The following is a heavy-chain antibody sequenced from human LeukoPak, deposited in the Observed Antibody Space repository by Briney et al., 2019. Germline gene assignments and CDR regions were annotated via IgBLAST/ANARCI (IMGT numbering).Heavy chain of an antibody. Sequence: ASVKVSCKASGYTFTSYDINWVRQATGQGLEWMGWMSPNSGNTGYAQKFQGRVTTTRNTSISTAYMELSSLRSEDTAVYYCAIAHNWNYVGWFDPWGQGTLVTVSS. CDR2: MSPNSGNT. J-gene: IGHJ5*02. D-gene: IGHD1-7*01. V-gene: IGHV1-8*01. CDR3: AIAHNWNYVGWFDP. CDR1: GYTFTSYD.